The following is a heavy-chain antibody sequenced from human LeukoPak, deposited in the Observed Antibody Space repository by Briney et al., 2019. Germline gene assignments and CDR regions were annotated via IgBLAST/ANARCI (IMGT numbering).Heavy chain of an antibody. CDR3: AKDLDPLGYSGYDAGDY. CDR2: IRYDGSNK. V-gene: IGHV3-30*02. Sequence: PGGALRLSCAASGFTFSSYGMHWVRQAPGKGLEWVAFIRYDGSNKYYSDSVKGRFTISRDNSKNTLYLQMNSLRAEDTAVYYCAKDLDPLGYSGYDAGDYWGQGTLVTVSS. D-gene: IGHD5-12*01. CDR1: GFTFSSYG. J-gene: IGHJ4*02.